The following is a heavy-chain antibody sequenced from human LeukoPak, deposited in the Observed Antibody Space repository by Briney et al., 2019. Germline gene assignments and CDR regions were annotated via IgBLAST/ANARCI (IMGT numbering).Heavy chain of an antibody. V-gene: IGHV1-69*04. CDR2: IIPILGIA. Sequence: ASVKVSCKASGGTFSSYAISWVRQAPGQGLEWMGRIIPILGIANYAQKFQGRVTITADKSTSTAYMELSSLRSEDTAVYYCARVYGSGSSLKGYYYGMDVWGQGTTVTVSS. J-gene: IGHJ6*02. CDR3: ARVYGSGSSLKGYYYGMDV. D-gene: IGHD3-10*01. CDR1: GGTFSSYA.